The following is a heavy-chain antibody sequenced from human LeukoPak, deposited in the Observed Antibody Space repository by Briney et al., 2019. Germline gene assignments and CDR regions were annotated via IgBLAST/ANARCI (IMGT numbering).Heavy chain of an antibody. CDR2: ISPDGRVT. CDR1: GFTFSSYS. Sequence: PGGSLRLSCAASGFTFSSYSMNWFRQAPGKGLEWLTNISPDGRVTNYVDSIKGRFTISRDNSKNSLYLHLNSLRAEDTAFYYCTRDIGGGFHDYWGQGTLITVSS. V-gene: IGHV3-7*03. J-gene: IGHJ4*02. D-gene: IGHD3-16*01. CDR3: TRDIGGGFHDY.